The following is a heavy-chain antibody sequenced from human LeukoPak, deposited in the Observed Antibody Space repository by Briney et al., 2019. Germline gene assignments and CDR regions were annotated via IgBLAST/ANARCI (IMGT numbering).Heavy chain of an antibody. J-gene: IGHJ4*02. V-gene: IGHV1-69*05. CDR2: IIPIFGTA. CDR3: ARTEYYYDSSGYSGYFDY. D-gene: IGHD3-22*01. CDR1: GGTLSSYA. Sequence: SVKVSCKASGGTLSSYAISWVRQAPGQGLEWMGGIIPIFGTANYAQKFQGRVTITTDESTSTAYMELSSLRSEDTAVYYCARTEYYYDSSGYSGYFDYWGQGTLVTVSS.